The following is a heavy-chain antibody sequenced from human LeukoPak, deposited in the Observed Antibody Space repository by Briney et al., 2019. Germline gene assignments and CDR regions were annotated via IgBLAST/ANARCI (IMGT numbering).Heavy chain of an antibody. Sequence: PSETLSLTCTVSGGSISSSSYYWGWIRRPPGKGLEWIGSIYYSGSTYYNPSLKSRVTISVDTSKNQFSLKLSSVTAADTAVYYCARQIAAAGTVAFDIWGQGTMVTVSS. CDR1: GGSISSSSYY. CDR2: IYYSGST. J-gene: IGHJ3*02. CDR3: ARQIAAAGTVAFDI. D-gene: IGHD6-13*01. V-gene: IGHV4-39*01.